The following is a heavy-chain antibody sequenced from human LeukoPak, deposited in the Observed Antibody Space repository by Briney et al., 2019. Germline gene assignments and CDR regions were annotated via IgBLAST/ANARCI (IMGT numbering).Heavy chain of an antibody. CDR1: GGTFSSYA. J-gene: IGHJ4*02. D-gene: IGHD5-12*01. CDR3: ARRVLRRGYSGYGGLDY. Sequence: ASVKVSCKASGGTFSSYAISWVRQAPGQGLEWMGGIIPIFGTANYAQKFQGRVTITADESTSTAYMELSSLRSEDTAVYYCARRVLRRGYSGYGGLDYWGQGTLVTVSS. V-gene: IGHV1-69*13. CDR2: IIPIFGTA.